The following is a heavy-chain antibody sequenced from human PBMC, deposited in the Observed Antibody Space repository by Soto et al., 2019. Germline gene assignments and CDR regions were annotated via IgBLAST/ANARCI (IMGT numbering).Heavy chain of an antibody. CDR1: GGSFSGYY. Sequence: QVQLQQWGAGLLKPSETLSLTCAVYGGSFSGYYWSWIRQPPGKGLEWIGEINHSGSTNYNPSLKSRVTISVDTSKNQFSLKLSSVTAADTAVYYCARGPRARGAFDIWGQGTMVTVSS. J-gene: IGHJ3*02. V-gene: IGHV4-34*01. CDR3: ARGPRARGAFDI. CDR2: INHSGST.